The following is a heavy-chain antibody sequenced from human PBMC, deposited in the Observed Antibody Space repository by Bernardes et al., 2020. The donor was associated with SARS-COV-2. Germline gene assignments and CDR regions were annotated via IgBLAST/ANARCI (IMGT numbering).Heavy chain of an antibody. CDR1: GGTFSSYA. CDR2: IIPILGIA. Sequence: SVKVSCKASGGTFSSYAISWVRQAPGQGLEWMGRIIPILGIANYAQKFQGRVTITADKSTSTAYMELSSLRSEDTAVYYCARDDYSNYDNYYYGMDVWGQGTTVTVSS. D-gene: IGHD4-4*01. J-gene: IGHJ6*02. V-gene: IGHV1-69*04. CDR3: ARDDYSNYDNYYYGMDV.